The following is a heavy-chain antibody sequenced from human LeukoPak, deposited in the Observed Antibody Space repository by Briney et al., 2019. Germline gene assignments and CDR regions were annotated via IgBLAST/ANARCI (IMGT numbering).Heavy chain of an antibody. CDR1: GFTFSSYA. Sequence: PGGSLRLSCAASGFTFSSYAMHWVRQAPGKGLEWVAIISYDGSDKYYADSVKGRLTISRDSSKNTLYLQMSSLRAEDTASYYCAKMGVTTERYWGQGTMVTVSS. CDR3: AKMGVTTERY. CDR2: ISYDGSDK. J-gene: IGHJ3*01. D-gene: IGHD4-17*01. V-gene: IGHV3-30-3*02.